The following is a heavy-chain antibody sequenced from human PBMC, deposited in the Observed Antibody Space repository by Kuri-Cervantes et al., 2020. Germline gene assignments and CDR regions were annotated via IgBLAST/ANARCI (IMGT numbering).Heavy chain of an antibody. J-gene: IGHJ3*02. V-gene: IGHV4-4*02. D-gene: IGHD2-2*01. Sequence: SETLSLTCVVSGDSISSSNWWTWVRQPPGKGLEWIGEIFHSGSTNQNPSLKSRVTISVGKSKNQFSLKLSSVTAADTAVYYCASGTTLDIWGQGTMVTVSS. CDR1: GDSISSSNW. CDR3: ASGTTLDI. CDR2: IFHSGST.